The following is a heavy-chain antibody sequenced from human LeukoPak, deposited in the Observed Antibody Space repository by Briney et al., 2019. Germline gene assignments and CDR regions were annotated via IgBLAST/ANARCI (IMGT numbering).Heavy chain of an antibody. D-gene: IGHD2-8*02. CDR1: GGSISSYY. CDR3: ARDAGGWFDP. Sequence: PSETLSLTCTVSGGSISSYYWNWIRQPPGKGLEWIGYIYYSGSTNYNPSLKSRVTISVDTSKNQFSLKLSSVTAADTAVYYCARDAGGWFDPWGQGTLVTVSS. V-gene: IGHV4-59*12. CDR2: IYYSGST. J-gene: IGHJ5*02.